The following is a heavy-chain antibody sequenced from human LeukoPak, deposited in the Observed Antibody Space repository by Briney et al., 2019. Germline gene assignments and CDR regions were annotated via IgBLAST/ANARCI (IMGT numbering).Heavy chain of an antibody. D-gene: IGHD2-2*02. CDR3: VRHRYRRFDP. V-gene: IGHV4-39*01. J-gene: IGHJ5*01. Sequence: SETLSLTCTVSGGPVNSRGYYWGWIRQPPGKGLEWIGSVYFTGSSYYSPSLKSRITLSVDTSKNQFSLRLSSVTAADTAVYFCVRHRYRRFDPWGQGILVTVSS. CDR2: VYFTGSS. CDR1: GGPVNSRGYY.